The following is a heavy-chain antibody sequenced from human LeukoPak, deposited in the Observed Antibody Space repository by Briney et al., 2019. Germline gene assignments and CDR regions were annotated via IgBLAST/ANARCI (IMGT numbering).Heavy chain of an antibody. CDR2: ISGSGGST. J-gene: IGHJ5*02. CDR3: ATNTYYYDSSGFGFDP. CDR1: GFTFSSYA. Sequence: GGSLRLSCAASGFTFSSYAMSWVRQAPGKGLEWASAISGSGGSTYYADSVKGRFTISRDNSKNTLYLQMNSLRAEDTAVYYCATNTYYYDSSGFGFDPWGQGTLVTVSS. D-gene: IGHD3-22*01. V-gene: IGHV3-23*01.